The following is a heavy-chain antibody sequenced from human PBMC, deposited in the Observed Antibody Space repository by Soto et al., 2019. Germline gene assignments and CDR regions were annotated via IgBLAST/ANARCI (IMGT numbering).Heavy chain of an antibody. Sequence: GGSLRLSCAASGFTFRSYAMSWVRQAPGKGLEWVSGISVSGGNTYYADSVKGRFTISRDNSMNTLYLQMNSLRAEDTAIYYWDYAERSGSGIGDWGKGILVTVAS. V-gene: IGHV3-23*01. D-gene: IGHD1-26*01. CDR1: GFTFRSYA. J-gene: IGHJ4*02. CDR3: DYAERSGSGIGD. CDR2: ISVSGGNT.